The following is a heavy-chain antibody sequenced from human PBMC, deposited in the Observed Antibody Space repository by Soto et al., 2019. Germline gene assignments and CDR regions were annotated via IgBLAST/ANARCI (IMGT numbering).Heavy chain of an antibody. D-gene: IGHD3-10*01. V-gene: IGHV3-21*01. Sequence: GGSLRLSCAASGFTFSSYSMNWVRQAPGKGLEWVSSISSSSSYIYYADSVKGRFTISRDNAKNSLYLQMNSLRAEDTAVYYCARVQSYYGSSTNWFDPWGQGTLVTVSS. CDR2: ISSSSSYI. J-gene: IGHJ5*02. CDR3: ARVQSYYGSSTNWFDP. CDR1: GFTFSSYS.